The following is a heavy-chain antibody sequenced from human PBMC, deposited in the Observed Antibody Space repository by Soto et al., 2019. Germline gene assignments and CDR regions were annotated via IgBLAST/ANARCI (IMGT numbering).Heavy chain of an antibody. V-gene: IGHV3-21*06. CDR3: ARESEDLTSNFDY. CDR1: GFTFTSYR. CDR2: ISSTTNYI. J-gene: IGHJ4*02. Sequence: PGGSVRLSCVAPGFTFTSYRMNWVRQAPGKGLEWVSSISSTTNYIYYGDSMKGRFTISRDNAKNSLYLEMNSLRAEDTAVYYCARESEDLTSNFDYWGQGTLVTVSS.